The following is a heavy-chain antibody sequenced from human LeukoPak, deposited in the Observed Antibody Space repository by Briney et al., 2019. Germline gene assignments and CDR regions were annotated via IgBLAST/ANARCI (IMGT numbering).Heavy chain of an antibody. D-gene: IGHD3-22*01. CDR3: ARGGDDSVVYFAH. CDR1: GYSFTGFY. V-gene: IGHV1-2*02. J-gene: IGHJ4*02. Sequence: SVTVACKASGYSFTGFYIHWVRQAPGQGLEWMAWINPQSGATNYAQKFKGRITTTRDMSITTAYMEVTTLRSDDTAVYYCARGGDDSVVYFAHWGQGTGDTVSS. CDR2: INPQSGAT.